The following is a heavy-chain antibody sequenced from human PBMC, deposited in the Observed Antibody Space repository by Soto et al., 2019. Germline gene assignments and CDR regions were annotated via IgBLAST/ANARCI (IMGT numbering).Heavy chain of an antibody. CDR3: VKDWSGNKCPCMDV. V-gene: IGHV3-23*01. CDR1: GFTFNTHA. Sequence: EVQVLESGGGLLQPGGPLRLSCVASGFTFNTHAMTWVRQGPGMGLEWTSSISGNGETTYYADAVKGRFTVSRDNSKNTLYLQMNSLRVEDTATYYCVKDWSGNKCPCMDVWGQGTTVSVSS. J-gene: IGHJ6*02. CDR2: ISGNGETT. D-gene: IGHD3-3*01.